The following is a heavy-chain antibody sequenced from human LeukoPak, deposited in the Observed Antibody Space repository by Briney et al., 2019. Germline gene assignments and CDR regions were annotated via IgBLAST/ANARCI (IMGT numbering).Heavy chain of an antibody. D-gene: IGHD1-1*01. Sequence: RGSLRLSCAASGFTFSSYWMSWVRQAPGKGLEWVANIKEDGTEKYYVDSVKGRFTISRDNAKNSLYLQMNSLRAEDTAVYYCAKDLVRYNYDTEDFWGQGSLVTVSS. CDR1: GFTFSSYW. J-gene: IGHJ4*02. CDR3: AKDLVRYNYDTEDF. CDR2: IKEDGTEK. V-gene: IGHV3-7*01.